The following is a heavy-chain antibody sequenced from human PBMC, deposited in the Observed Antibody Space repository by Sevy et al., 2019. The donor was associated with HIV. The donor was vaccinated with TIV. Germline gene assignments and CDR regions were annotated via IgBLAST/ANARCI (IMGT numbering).Heavy chain of an antibody. J-gene: IGHJ6*02. CDR3: ARASSYYDFWSGYQLNYYYYGMDV. V-gene: IGHV3-48*03. CDR2: ISSSGSTI. Sequence: GRSLRLSCAASGFTFSSYEMNWVRQAPGKGLEWVSYISSSGSTIYYADSVKGRFTISRDNAKNSLYLQMNSLRAEDTAVYYCARASSYYDFWSGYQLNYYYYGMDVWGQGTTVTVSS. D-gene: IGHD3-3*01. CDR1: GFTFSSYE.